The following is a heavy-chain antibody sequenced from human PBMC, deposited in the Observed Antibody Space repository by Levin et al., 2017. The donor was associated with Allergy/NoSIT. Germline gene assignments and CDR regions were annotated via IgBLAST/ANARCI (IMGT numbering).Heavy chain of an antibody. CDR3: ARERVPTTTDAFDI. CDR1: GFTFSSYR. D-gene: IGHD1-26*01. Sequence: PGGSLRLSCAASGFTFSSYRMNWVRQAPGKGLEWVSSISTGSSYIYYADSVKGRFTISRDNAKNSLYLQMNSLRAEDTAVYYCARERVPTTTDAFDIWGQGTMVTVSS. CDR2: ISTGSSYI. V-gene: IGHV3-21*06. J-gene: IGHJ3*02.